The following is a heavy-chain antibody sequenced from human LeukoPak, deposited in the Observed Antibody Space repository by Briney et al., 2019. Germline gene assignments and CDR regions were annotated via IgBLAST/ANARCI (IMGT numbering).Heavy chain of an antibody. CDR1: GFTFSSYS. J-gene: IGHJ4*02. CDR3: AKDLVPGYFDY. CDR2: ISSSSSYI. V-gene: IGHV3-21*01. Sequence: GGSLRLSCAASGFTFSSYSMNWVRQAPGKGLEWVSSISSSSSYIYYADSVKGRFTISRDNAKNSLYLQMNSLRAEDTAVYYCAKDLVPGYFDYWGQGTLVTVSS.